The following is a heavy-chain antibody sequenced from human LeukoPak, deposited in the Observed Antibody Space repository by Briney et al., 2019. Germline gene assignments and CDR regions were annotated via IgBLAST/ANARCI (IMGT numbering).Heavy chain of an antibody. CDR3: ASISTGRTVSVDY. J-gene: IGHJ4*02. CDR1: GFTLSNYM. Sequence: GGSLRLSCVASGFTLSNYMMSWVRQAPGKGLEWVAVISYDGSNKYYADSVKGRFTISRDNSKNTLYLQMNSLRAEDTAVYYCASISTGRTVSVDYWGQGTLVTVSS. CDR2: ISYDGSNK. D-gene: IGHD4-17*01. V-gene: IGHV3-30-3*01.